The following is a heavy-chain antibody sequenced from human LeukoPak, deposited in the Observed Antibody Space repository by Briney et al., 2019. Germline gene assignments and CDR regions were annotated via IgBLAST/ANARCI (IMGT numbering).Heavy chain of an antibody. CDR3: ARAVGYYDSSIY. CDR1: GFTFSSYA. J-gene: IGHJ4*02. CDR2: ISYDGSNK. Sequence: GGSLRLSCAASGFTFSSYAMHWVRQAPGKGLEWVAVISYDGSNKYYADSGKGRFTISRDNSKNTLYLQMNSLRAEDTAVYYCARAVGYYDSSIYWGQGTLVTVSS. V-gene: IGHV3-30-3*01. D-gene: IGHD3-22*01.